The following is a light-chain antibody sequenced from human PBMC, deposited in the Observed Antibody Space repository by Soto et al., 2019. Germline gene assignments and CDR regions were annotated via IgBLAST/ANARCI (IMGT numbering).Light chain of an antibody. CDR1: RSDVGGYNY. Sequence: QSALTQPASVSGSPGQSITISCTGTRSDVGGYNYVSWYQQHPDKAPKLMIYEVSDRPSGVSNRFSGSKSGNTASLTISRLQAEDEADYYCSSYTTTGSVVFGGGTKLTVL. CDR3: SSYTTTGSVV. V-gene: IGLV2-14*01. CDR2: EVS. J-gene: IGLJ2*01.